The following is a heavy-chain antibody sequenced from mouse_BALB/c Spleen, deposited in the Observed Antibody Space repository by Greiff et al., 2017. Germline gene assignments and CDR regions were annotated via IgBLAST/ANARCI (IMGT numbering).Heavy chain of an antibody. V-gene: IGHV5-17*02. J-gene: IGHJ2*01. CDR3: ARWGYYGSTVLDY. CDR2: ISSGSSTI. CDR1: GFTFSSFG. Sequence: EVKLMESGGGLVQPGGSRKLSCAASGFTFSSFGMHWVRQAPEKGLEWVAYISSGSSTIYYADTVKGRFTISRDNPKNTLFLQMTSLRSEDTAMYYCARWGYYGSTVLDYWGQGTTLTVSS. D-gene: IGHD1-1*01.